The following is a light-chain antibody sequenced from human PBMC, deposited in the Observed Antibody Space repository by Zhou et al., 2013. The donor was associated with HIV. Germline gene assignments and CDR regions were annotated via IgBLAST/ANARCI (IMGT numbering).Light chain of an antibody. CDR1: QSISRY. Sequence: DIQMTQSPSSLSASVGDRVTITCRASQSISRYLNWYQQKPGKAPKLLIYDASSVQSGVPSRFTGSGSGTDFTLTISSLQPEDFATYYCQQYNSYSLTFGGGTKVEIK. J-gene: IGKJ4*01. CDR3: QQYNSYSLT. CDR2: DAS. V-gene: IGKV1-39*01.